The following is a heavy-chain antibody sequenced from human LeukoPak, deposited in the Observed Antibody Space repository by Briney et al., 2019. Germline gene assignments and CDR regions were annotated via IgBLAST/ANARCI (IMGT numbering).Heavy chain of an antibody. V-gene: IGHV3-7*01. J-gene: IGHJ4*01. CDR3: ARDGTAAGLYFDL. CDR1: GFTFSSYW. D-gene: IGHD6-13*01. Sequence: SGGSLRLSCAVSGFTFSSYWMNWVRQAPGKGLEWVASIKQDGGEKSYVDSVEGRFTISRDNAKNSLYLQMSSLRAEDTAVYYCARDGTAAGLYFDLWGQGTLVTVSS. CDR2: IKQDGGEK.